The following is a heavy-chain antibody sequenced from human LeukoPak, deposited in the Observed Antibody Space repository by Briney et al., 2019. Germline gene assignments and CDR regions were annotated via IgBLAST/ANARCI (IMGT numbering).Heavy chain of an antibody. J-gene: IGHJ4*02. CDR1: GSTVSSNY. V-gene: IGHV3-66*01. D-gene: IGHD3-10*01. Sequence: GGSLRLSCAASGSTVSSNYMSWVRQAPGKGLEWVSVIYSGGSTYYADSVKGRFTISRDNSKNTLYLQMNSLRAEDTAVYYCARDAPYGSGSPYYFDYWGQGTLVTVSS. CDR3: ARDAPYGSGSPYYFDY. CDR2: IYSGGST.